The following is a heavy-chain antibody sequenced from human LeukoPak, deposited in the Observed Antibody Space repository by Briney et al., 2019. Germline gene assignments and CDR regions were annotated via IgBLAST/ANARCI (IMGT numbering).Heavy chain of an antibody. Sequence: PADTLPLTCSLCGVYIRYYYWSWLQQPPARELAWIGYIHDSGSTNHNPSPTSRVTISVDTSKNQFSLKLSSVTTADTAVYYCARDIRYCGSTSCYADYYYGMDVRGQGTTVTVSS. CDR3: ARDIRYCGSTSCYADYYYGMDV. CDR2: IHDSGST. V-gene: IGHV4-59*01. D-gene: IGHD2-2*01. J-gene: IGHJ6*02. CDR1: GVYIRYYY.